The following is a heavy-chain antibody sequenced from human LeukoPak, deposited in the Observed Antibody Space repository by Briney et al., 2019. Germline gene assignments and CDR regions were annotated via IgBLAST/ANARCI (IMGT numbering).Heavy chain of an antibody. CDR1: GFTFSSYW. J-gene: IGHJ4*02. CDR3: ARDPDYYGSGSPFDN. D-gene: IGHD3-10*01. V-gene: IGHV3-7*01. Sequence: GGSLRLSCAASGFTFSSYWMSWVRQAPGKGLEWVANIRQDGSEKYYVDSVKGRFTISRDNAKNSLYLQMNSLRAEDTAVYYCARDPDYYGSGSPFDNWGQGTLVTVSS. CDR2: IRQDGSEK.